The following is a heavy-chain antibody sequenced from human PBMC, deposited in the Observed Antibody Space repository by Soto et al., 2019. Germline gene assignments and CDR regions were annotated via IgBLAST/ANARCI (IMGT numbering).Heavy chain of an antibody. Sequence: QLELQESGSGLLKPSQTLSLTCTVSDWSISSAGYSWTWVRQPPGQGLEWMGYISKTGSTHYNPCLRNRLTMSRDPSTKQVSLSLTSVIAADTAVYYCARVEHPFYGAGAAVEHLLYWGHGALVTVSS. CDR3: ARVEHPFYGAGAAVEHLLY. CDR1: DWSISSAGYS. D-gene: IGHD3-10*01. J-gene: IGHJ1*01. CDR2: ISKTGST. V-gene: IGHV4-30-2*01.